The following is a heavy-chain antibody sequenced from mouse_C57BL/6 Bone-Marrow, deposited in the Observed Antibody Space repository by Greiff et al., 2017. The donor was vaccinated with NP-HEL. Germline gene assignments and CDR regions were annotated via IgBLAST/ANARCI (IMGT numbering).Heavy chain of an antibody. CDR3: ARGTVVARGDY. D-gene: IGHD1-1*01. CDR1: GYTFTDYY. V-gene: IGHV1-76*01. Sequence: VQLQQSGAELVRPGASVKLSCKASGYTFTDYYINWVKQRPGQGLEWIARIYPGSGNTYYNEKFKGKATLTAEKSSSTAYMQLSSLTSEDSAVYFCARGTVVARGDYWGQGTSVTVSS. J-gene: IGHJ4*01. CDR2: IYPGSGNT.